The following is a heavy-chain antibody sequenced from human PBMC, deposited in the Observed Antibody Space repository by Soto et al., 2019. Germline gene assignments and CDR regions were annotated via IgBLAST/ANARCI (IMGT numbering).Heavy chain of an antibody. CDR3: ARQGMPARKYYDTYLDM. CDR2: IFPRDSDT. V-gene: IGHV5-51*01. Sequence: GGSLKISCQGSGYTFSNHWINWVRLVPGKGLEWMGIIFPRDSDTRYSPSLQGQVIISVDKSTNTAYLQWTRLTASDTAIYYCARQGMPARKYYDTYLDMWGQGTTVTV. D-gene: IGHD3-22*01. CDR1: GYTFSNHW. J-gene: IGHJ6*02.